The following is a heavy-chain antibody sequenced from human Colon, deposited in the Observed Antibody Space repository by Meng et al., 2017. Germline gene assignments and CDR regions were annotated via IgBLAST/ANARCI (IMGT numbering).Heavy chain of an antibody. J-gene: IGHJ2*01. CDR1: GGSLSNSNW. Sequence: QVQRQESGPGLVKPSGTLSLTCAVSGGSLSNSNWWSWVRQSTGKGLEYIGYIFYTGSTYYSPSLKSRLTFSLDTSKNQFSLKLDFATAADTAVYYCAGARATVTTLEPFNLWGRGTLVTVSS. CDR2: IFYTGST. D-gene: IGHD4-17*01. V-gene: IGHV4-4*02. CDR3: AGARATVTTLEPFNL.